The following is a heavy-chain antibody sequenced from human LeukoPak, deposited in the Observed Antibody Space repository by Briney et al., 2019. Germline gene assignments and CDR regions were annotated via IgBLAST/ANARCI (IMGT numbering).Heavy chain of an antibody. Sequence: SETLSLTCTVSGDSLGSGMYYWGWIRQAPGKGLTWIGSIYHSGSIFYNASFETRVAMSVDPSNNQFSLRLTSVTAADTAVYYCATIYGDFSDFDSWAQGILVTVSS. V-gene: IGHV4-39*01. CDR3: ATIYGDFSDFDS. CDR1: GDSLGSGMYY. J-gene: IGHJ4*02. CDR2: IYHSGSI. D-gene: IGHD4-17*01.